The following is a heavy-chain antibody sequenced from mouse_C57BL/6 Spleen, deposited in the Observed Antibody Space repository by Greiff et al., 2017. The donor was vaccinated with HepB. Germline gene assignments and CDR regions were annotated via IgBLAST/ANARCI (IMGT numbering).Heavy chain of an antibody. CDR3: ARSSNEAFYYAMDY. CDR2: IYPGSGNT. Sequence: VKVVESGPELVKPGASVKISCKASGYSFTSYYIHWVKQRPGQGLEWIGWIYPGSGNTKYNEKFKGKATLTADTSSSTAYMQLSSLTSEDSAVYYCARSSNEAFYYAMDYWGQGTSVTVSS. CDR1: GYSFTSYY. J-gene: IGHJ4*01. V-gene: IGHV1-66*01. D-gene: IGHD2-5*01.